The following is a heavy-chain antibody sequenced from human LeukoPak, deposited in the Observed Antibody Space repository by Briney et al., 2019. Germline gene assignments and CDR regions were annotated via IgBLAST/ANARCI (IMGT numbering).Heavy chain of an antibody. D-gene: IGHD5-12*01. Sequence: GRSLRLSCVASGFTFDDYAMHWVRQAPAKGLEWVSGISWNSGSIGYADSVKGRFTISRDNAKNSLYLQMNSLRAEDTALYYCAKDISFGSGYDSRYYYYYYGMDVWGQGTTVTVSS. J-gene: IGHJ6*02. CDR1: GFTFDDYA. V-gene: IGHV3-9*01. CDR2: ISWNSGSI. CDR3: AKDISFGSGYDSRYYYYYYGMDV.